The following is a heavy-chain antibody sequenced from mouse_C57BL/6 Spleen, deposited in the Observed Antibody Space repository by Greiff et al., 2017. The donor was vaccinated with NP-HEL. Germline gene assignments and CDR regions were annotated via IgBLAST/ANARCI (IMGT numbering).Heavy chain of an antibody. CDR3: TRDGNSLITTVGYAMDY. D-gene: IGHD1-1*01. CDR1: GFTFSSYA. CDR2: ISSGGDYI. V-gene: IGHV5-9-1*02. Sequence: EVQGVESGEGLVKPGGSLKLSCAASGFTFSSYAMSWVRQTPEKRLEWVAYISSGGDYIYYADTVKGRFTISRDNARNTLYLQMSSLKSEDTAMYYCTRDGNSLITTVGYAMDYWGQGTSVTVSS. J-gene: IGHJ4*01.